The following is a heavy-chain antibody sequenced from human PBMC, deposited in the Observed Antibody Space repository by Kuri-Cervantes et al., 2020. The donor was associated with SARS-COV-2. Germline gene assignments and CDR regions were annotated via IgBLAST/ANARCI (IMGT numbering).Heavy chain of an antibody. D-gene: IGHD3-22*01. CDR1: GFTVSSYG. V-gene: IGHV3-30*02. Sequence: GGSLKISCAASGFTVSSYGMHWVRQAPGKGLEWVAFIRYDGSNKYYADSVKGRFTISRDNSKNTLYLQMNSLRAEDTAVYYCAKDMYYDSSGFYDALDIWGQGTMVTVSS. J-gene: IGHJ3*02. CDR3: AKDMYYDSSGFYDALDI. CDR2: IRYDGSNK.